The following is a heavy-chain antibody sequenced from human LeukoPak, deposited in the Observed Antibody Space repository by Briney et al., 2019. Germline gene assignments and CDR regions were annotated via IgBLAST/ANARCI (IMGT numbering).Heavy chain of an antibody. J-gene: IGHJ4*02. CDR3: ARQGYSSSSGFDY. V-gene: IGHV4-34*01. Sequence: KPSETLSLTCAVYGGPFSGHYWRWIRQPPGKGLEWIGSIYYSGSTYYNPSLKSRVTISVDTSKNQFSLKLSSVTAADTAVYYCARQGYSSSSGFDYWGQGTLVTVSS. CDR2: IYYSGST. D-gene: IGHD6-6*01. CDR1: GGPFSGHY.